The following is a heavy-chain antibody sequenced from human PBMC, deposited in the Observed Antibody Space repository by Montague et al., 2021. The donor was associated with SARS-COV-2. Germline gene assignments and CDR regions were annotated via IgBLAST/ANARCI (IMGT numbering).Heavy chain of an antibody. CDR3: ARGAGYSYGVDY. V-gene: IGHV4-61*01. Sequence: SETRSLTCTVSGASVSSGSHYWIWIRQPPGKGLEFIGYIYYSGSSKYNPSLKSRVTISVDTSTNQVSLKVSSATAADSAVYFCARGAGYSYGVDYWGQGTLVTVSS. J-gene: IGHJ4*02. CDR1: GASVSSGSHY. CDR2: IYYSGSS. D-gene: IGHD5-18*01.